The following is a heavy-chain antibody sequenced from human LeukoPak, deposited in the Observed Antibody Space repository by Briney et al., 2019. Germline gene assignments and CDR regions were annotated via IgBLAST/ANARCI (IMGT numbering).Heavy chain of an antibody. CDR3: TTVVPAAISYYSGMDV. CDR1: GFTFSNAW. J-gene: IGHJ6*02. CDR2: IKSKTDGGTT. D-gene: IGHD2-2*01. V-gene: IGHV3-15*01. Sequence: GGSLRLSCAASGFTFSNAWMSWVRQAAGKGLEGVGRIKSKTDGGTTDYAAPVRGRFTISREDSKNTLYLQMNSLKTEDTAVYYCTTVVPAAISYYSGMDVWGQGTTVTVSS.